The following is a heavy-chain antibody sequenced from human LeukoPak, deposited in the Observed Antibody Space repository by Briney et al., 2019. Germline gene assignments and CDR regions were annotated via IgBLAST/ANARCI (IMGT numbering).Heavy chain of an antibody. J-gene: IGHJ4*02. CDR3: AKFPKRGHCSSGSCHFDY. CDR1: GFTFNSYA. V-gene: IGHV3-23*01. Sequence: GGSLRLSCAASGFTFNSYAMSWVRQAPGKGLEWFSSISGTGSTTYYADSVKGRFAISRDNSESTLYMQMNSLRAEDTAMYYCAKFPKRGHCSSGSCHFDYSTQGTLVTVSS. CDR2: ISGTGSTT. D-gene: IGHD2-15*01.